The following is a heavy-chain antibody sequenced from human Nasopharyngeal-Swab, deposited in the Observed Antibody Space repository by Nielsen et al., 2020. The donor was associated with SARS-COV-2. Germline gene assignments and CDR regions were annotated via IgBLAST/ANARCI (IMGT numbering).Heavy chain of an antibody. J-gene: IGHJ4*02. V-gene: IGHV4-61*01. CDR3: ARNSPTDYGDYQSDFDY. D-gene: IGHD4-17*01. CDR2: IYYSGST. Sequence: SETLSLTCTVSGGSISSSSYYWSWIRQPPGKGLEWIGYIYYSGSTHYNPSLKSRVTISVDTSKNQFSLKLSSVTAADTAVYYCARNSPTDYGDYQSDFDYWGQGTLVTVSS. CDR1: GGSISSSSYY.